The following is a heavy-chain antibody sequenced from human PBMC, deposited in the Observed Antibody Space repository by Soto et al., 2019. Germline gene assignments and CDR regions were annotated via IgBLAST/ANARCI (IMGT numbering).Heavy chain of an antibody. Sequence: ASVKVSCKASGYTFTSYDINWVRQATGQGLEWMGWMNPNSGNTGYAQKFQGRVTMTRNTSISTAYMELSSLRSEDTAVYYCARGGLVVPGHHASWGPTRGAPWGQGTLVTVSS. J-gene: IGHJ5*02. D-gene: IGHD2-2*01. CDR3: ARGGLVVPGHHASWGPTRGAP. V-gene: IGHV1-8*01. CDR2: MNPNSGNT. CDR1: GYTFTSYD.